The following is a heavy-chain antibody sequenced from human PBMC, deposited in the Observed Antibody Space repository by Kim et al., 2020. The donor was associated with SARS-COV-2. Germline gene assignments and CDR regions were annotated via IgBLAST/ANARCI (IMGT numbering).Heavy chain of an antibody. V-gene: IGHV3-30*18. CDR3: AKEISRQHRVMPPDY. D-gene: IGHD1-1*01. J-gene: IGHJ4*02. CDR2: ISYAVFCL. CDR1: GFIFSDFG. Sequence: GGSLRLSCAASGFIFSDFGMHWVRQAPGRGLEWVAGISYAVFCLKKADSVKGRFIISRDNPRSTLLLQMSQLGPDDTAVYYCAKEISRQHRVMPPDYWCRATLVTVSS.